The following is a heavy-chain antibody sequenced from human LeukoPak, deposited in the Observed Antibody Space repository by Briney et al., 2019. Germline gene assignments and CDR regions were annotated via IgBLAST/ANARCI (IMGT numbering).Heavy chain of an antibody. CDR2: IYYTGAA. V-gene: IGHV4-59*02. D-gene: IGHD4-17*01. CDR1: GGSVTGSF. CDR3: TKFVTVTVPNWVDP. J-gene: IGHJ5*02. Sequence: SETLSLTCTVSGGSVTGSFWSWIRQSPGEGLEFIGYIYYTGAASYSPSLNSRVSMSVDTSKNQFSLKLHSVTDADTAIYYCTKFVTVTVPNWVDPWGQGIPVTVSS.